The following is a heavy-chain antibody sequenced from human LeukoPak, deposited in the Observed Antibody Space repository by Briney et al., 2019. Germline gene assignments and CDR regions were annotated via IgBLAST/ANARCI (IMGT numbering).Heavy chain of an antibody. CDR3: ARGLWFGELLRGPFDY. D-gene: IGHD3-10*01. J-gene: IGHJ4*02. CDR2: ISYDGSNK. CDR1: GFTFSSYA. V-gene: IGHV3-30-3*01. Sequence: GRSLRLSCAASGFTFSSYAMHWVRQAPGKGLEWVAVISYDGSNKYYADSVEGRFTISRDNSKNTLYLQMNSLRAEDTAVYYCARGLWFGELLRGPFDYWGQGTLVTVSS.